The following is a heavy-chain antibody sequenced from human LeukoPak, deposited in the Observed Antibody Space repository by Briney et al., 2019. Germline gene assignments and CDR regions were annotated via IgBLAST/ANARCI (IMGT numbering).Heavy chain of an antibody. CDR3: ARGRSQSRQLSSSFRSGFDY. CDR1: GGSISSGGYS. CDR2: IYHSGST. Sequence: SETLSLTCAVSGGSISSGGYSWSWIRQPPGKGLEWIGYIYHSGSTYYNPSLKSRVTISVDRSKNQFSLKLSSVTAADTAVYYCARGRSQSRQLSSSFRSGFDYWGQGTLVTVSS. D-gene: IGHD2-2*01. V-gene: IGHV4-30-2*01. J-gene: IGHJ4*02.